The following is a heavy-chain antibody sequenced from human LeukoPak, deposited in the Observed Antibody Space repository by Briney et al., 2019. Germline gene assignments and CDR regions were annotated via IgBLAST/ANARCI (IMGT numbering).Heavy chain of an antibody. CDR3: ARGKDVDSSGYSYYFDY. Sequence: PSETLSLTCTVSGGSISSSSYYWGWIRQPPGKGLEWIGSIYYSGSTYYNPSLKSRVTISVDTSKNQFSLKLSSVTAADTAVYYCARGKDVDSSGYSYYFDYWGQGTLVTVSS. J-gene: IGHJ4*02. D-gene: IGHD3-22*01. CDR1: GGSISSSSYY. V-gene: IGHV4-39*07. CDR2: IYYSGST.